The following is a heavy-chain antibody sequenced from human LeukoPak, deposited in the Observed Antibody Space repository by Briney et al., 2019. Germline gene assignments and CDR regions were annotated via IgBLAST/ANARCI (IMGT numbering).Heavy chain of an antibody. V-gene: IGHV1-18*01. J-gene: IGHJ4*02. Sequence: ASVTVSFKASGYTFTINGISWLRQAPGRGLEWMGWISANSGDTIYEEKFHGRVTLTRDTSTGTAYMELNSLTYDDTAVYYCARDRWYAFDYWGRGTLVTVSS. CDR1: GYTFTING. D-gene: IGHD6-13*01. CDR3: ARDRWYAFDY. CDR2: ISANSGDT.